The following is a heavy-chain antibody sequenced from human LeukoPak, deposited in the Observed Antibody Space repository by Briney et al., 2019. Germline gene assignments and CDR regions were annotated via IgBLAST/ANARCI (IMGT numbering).Heavy chain of an antibody. Sequence: GGSLRLSCQASGFTFYMYAMSWVRQAPGKGPEWVASMCGTAGCTFYPDSVKGRFTISRDNSKNVLYLRMNSLTAEDTAIYYCAKDRPNFHENSGHYYRRDGDSWGQGTLVAVSS. CDR3: AKDRPNFHENSGHYYRRDGDS. CDR1: GFTFYMYA. D-gene: IGHD3-22*01. V-gene: IGHV3-23*01. CDR2: MCGTAGCT. J-gene: IGHJ5*01.